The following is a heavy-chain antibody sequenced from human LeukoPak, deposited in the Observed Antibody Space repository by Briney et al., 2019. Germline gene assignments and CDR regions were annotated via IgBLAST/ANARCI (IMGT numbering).Heavy chain of an antibody. Sequence: ASVKVSCKASGYTFTSYAMNWVRQAPGQGLEWMGWINTNTGNPTYAQGFTGGFVFSLDTSVSTAYLQMRSLKAEDTAVYYCARDRSGSYYYYYYGLDVPGQRTTVPLSS. V-gene: IGHV7-4-1*02. CDR3: ARDRSGSYYYYYYGLDV. CDR1: GYTFTSYA. J-gene: IGHJ6*02. CDR2: INTNTGNP. D-gene: IGHD1-26*01.